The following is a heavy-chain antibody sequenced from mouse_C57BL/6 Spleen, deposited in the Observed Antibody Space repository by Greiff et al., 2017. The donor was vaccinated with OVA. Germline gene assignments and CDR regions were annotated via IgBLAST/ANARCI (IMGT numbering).Heavy chain of an antibody. CDR1: GFSLSTFGMG. CDR2: IWWEDDK. Sequence: QVTLKESGPGILQPSQTLSLTCSFSGFSLSTFGMGVGWIRQPSGKGLEWLAHIWWEDDKYYNPALKSRLTIPKDTSKNQVFLKIANVDTAVTATYYCARMRYYGSSWYFDVWGTGTTVTVSS. D-gene: IGHD1-1*01. V-gene: IGHV8-8*01. J-gene: IGHJ1*03. CDR3: ARMRYYGSSWYFDV.